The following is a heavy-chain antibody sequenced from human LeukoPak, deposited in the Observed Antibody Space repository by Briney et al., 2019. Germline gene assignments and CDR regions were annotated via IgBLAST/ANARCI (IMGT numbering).Heavy chain of an antibody. V-gene: IGHV4-31*03. J-gene: IGHJ4*02. CDR3: ARVRFEKWELRKRRVVDY. D-gene: IGHD1-26*01. CDR1: GGSVSSGSYY. Sequence: SETLSLTCTVSGGSVSSGSYYWSWIRQHPGKGLEWIGYIYYSGSTYYNPSLKSRVTISVETSKSQFSLKLSSVTAADTAVYYCARVRFEKWELRKRRVVDYWGQGTLVTVSS. CDR2: IYYSGST.